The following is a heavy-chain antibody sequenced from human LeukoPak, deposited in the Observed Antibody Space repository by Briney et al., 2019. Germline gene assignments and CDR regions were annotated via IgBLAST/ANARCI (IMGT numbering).Heavy chain of an antibody. V-gene: IGHV4-59*01. CDR3: ARAEGIRDGYNY. CDR1: GGSISSYY. J-gene: IGHJ4*02. CDR2: IYYSGST. Sequence: SEILSLTCTVSGGSISSYYWSWIRQPPGKGLEWIGYIYYSGSTNYNPSLKSRVTISVDTSKNQFSLKLSSVTAADTAVYYCARAEGIRDGYNYWGQGTLVTVPS. D-gene: IGHD5-24*01.